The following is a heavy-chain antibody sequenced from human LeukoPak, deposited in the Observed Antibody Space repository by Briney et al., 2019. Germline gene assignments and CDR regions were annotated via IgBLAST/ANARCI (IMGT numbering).Heavy chain of an antibody. J-gene: IGHJ4*02. CDR2: IYYSGST. V-gene: IGHV4-39*07. CDR3: VGNLDYYDSSGYYTYFDY. D-gene: IGHD3-22*01. CDR1: GGSISSSSYY. Sequence: SETLSLTCTVSGGSISSSSYYWGWIRQPPGKGLEWIGSIYYSGSTYYNPSLKSRVTISVDRSKNQFSLKLSSVTAADTAVYYCVGNLDYYDSSGYYTYFDYWGQGTLVTVSS.